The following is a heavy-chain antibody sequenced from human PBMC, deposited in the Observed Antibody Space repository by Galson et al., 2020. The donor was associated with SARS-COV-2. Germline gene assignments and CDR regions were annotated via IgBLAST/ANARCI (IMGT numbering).Heavy chain of an antibody. CDR1: GGTFSSYA. Sequence: SVKVSCKASGGTFSSYAISCVRQAPGQGLDWMGGIIPIFGTANSAQKFQGRVTINADEFTSTVHMELSSLRSEDTAVYYCARGGRYCSGVSCYSGFGYYYYYMDVWSKGTTVTVSS. D-gene: IGHD2-15*01. CDR3: ARGGRYCSGVSCYSGFGYYYYYMDV. CDR2: IIPIFGTA. J-gene: IGHJ6*03. V-gene: IGHV1-69*13.